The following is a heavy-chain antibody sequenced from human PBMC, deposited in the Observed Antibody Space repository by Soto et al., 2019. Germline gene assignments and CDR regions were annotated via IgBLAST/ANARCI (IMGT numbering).Heavy chain of an antibody. CDR1: GGTFSSYT. Sequence: SVKVSCKASGGTFSSYTISWVRQAPGQGLEWMGRIIPILGIANYAQKFQGRVTITADKSTSTAYMELSSLRSEDTAVYYCARAVNYDFWSGYFYYMDVWGKGTTVTV. V-gene: IGHV1-69*02. CDR3: ARAVNYDFWSGYFYYMDV. D-gene: IGHD3-3*01. CDR2: IIPILGIA. J-gene: IGHJ6*03.